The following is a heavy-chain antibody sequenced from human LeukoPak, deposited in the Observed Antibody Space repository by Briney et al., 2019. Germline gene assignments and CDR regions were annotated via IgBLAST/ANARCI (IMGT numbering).Heavy chain of an antibody. V-gene: IGHV1-18*01. J-gene: IGHJ4*02. D-gene: IGHD2-2*01. CDR1: GYTFTSYG. CDR2: ISAYNDNT. CDR3: ARNCSSTGCYSRPFDY. Sequence: ASVKVSCKTSGYTFTSYGISWVRQAPGQGREWMGWISAYNDNTNYAQKLQGRVTMTTDTSTSTAYMELRSLRSDDTAVYYCARNCSSTGCYSRPFDYWGQGTLVTVSS.